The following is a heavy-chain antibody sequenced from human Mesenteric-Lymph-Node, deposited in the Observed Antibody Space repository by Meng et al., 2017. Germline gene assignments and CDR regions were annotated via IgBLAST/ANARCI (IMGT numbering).Heavy chain of an antibody. Sequence: GESLKISCAASGFTFSEFWMSWVRQAPGKGLEWVANIKQDGSEKYYVDSVKGRFTISRDNAKNSLYLQMNSLRAEDTAVYYCAGGAGSGWYTHFDYWGQGTLVTVSS. CDR3: AGGAGSGWYTHFDY. D-gene: IGHD6-19*01. CDR2: IKQDGSEK. J-gene: IGHJ4*02. V-gene: IGHV3-7*01. CDR1: GFTFSEFW.